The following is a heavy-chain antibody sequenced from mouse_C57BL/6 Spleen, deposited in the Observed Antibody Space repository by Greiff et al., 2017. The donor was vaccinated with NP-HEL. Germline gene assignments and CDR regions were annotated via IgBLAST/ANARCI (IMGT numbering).Heavy chain of an antibody. CDR3: ARDRRAVYYDYDGAWFAY. Sequence: EVKVVESGGGLVKPGGSLKLSCAASGFTFSSYAMSWVRQTPEKRLEWVATISDGGSYTYYPDNVKGRFTISRDNAKNNLYLQMSHLKSEDTAMYYCARDRRAVYYDYDGAWFAYWGQGTLVTVSA. V-gene: IGHV5-4*01. D-gene: IGHD2-4*01. CDR1: GFTFSSYA. CDR2: ISDGGSYT. J-gene: IGHJ3*01.